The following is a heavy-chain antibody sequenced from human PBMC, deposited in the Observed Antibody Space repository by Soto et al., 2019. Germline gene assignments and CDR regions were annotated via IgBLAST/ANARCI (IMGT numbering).Heavy chain of an antibody. CDR3: AKSPGFPFITTNGMDV. J-gene: IGHJ6*02. CDR2: ISGSVGST. Sequence: PGGSLRLSCAASGFPFSSYAMSWVRQAPGKGLEWVSAISGSVGSTYYADSVKGRFTISRDNSKNTLYLQMNSLRAEDTAVYYCAKSPGFPFITTNGMDVWGQGTTVTVSS. D-gene: IGHD3-22*01. V-gene: IGHV3-23*01. CDR1: GFPFSSYA.